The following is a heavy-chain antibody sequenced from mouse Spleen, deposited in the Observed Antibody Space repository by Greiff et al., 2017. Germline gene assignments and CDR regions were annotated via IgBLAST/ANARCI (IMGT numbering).Heavy chain of an antibody. CDR1: GFTFSSYA. V-gene: IGHV5-9-4*01. D-gene: IGHD2-10*01. CDR2: ISSGGSYT. J-gene: IGHJ2*01. CDR3: ARVAYYGNYDYFDY. Sequence: EVKLVESGGGLVKPGGSLKLSCAASGFTFSSYAMSWVRQSPEKRLEWVAEISSGGSYTYYPDTVTGRFTISRDNAKNTLYLEMSSLRSEDTAMYYCARVAYYGNYDYFDYWGQGTTLTVSS.